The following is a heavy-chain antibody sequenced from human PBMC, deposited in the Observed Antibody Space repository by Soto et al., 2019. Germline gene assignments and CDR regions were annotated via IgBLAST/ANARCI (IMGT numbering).Heavy chain of an antibody. CDR2: ISSSSSTI. J-gene: IGHJ5*02. D-gene: IGHD3-22*01. V-gene: IGHV3-48*02. Sequence: GGSLRLSCAASGFTFSSYSMNWVRQAPGKGLEWVSYISSSSSTIYYADSVKGRFTISRDNAKNSLYLQMNSLRDEDTAVYYCARDLGITMIVVVILSLNWFDPWGQGTLVTVSS. CDR1: GFTFSSYS. CDR3: ARDLGITMIVVVILSLNWFDP.